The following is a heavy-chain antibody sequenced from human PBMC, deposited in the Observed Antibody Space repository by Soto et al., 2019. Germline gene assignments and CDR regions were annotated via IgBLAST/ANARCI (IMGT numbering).Heavy chain of an antibody. CDR3: ASVAYCDGTTCYLPAY. V-gene: IGHV4-4*07. D-gene: IGHD2-2*01. Sequence: PWGNPEISSTVSGDCSSSYYWSWVRQPAGKGLEWIGRISPSGSTNYNPSLKSRVTMSEDTSNNQFSLKVTSVTAADTAIYYCASVAYCDGTTCYLPAYWGLVTLFIVS. CDR2: ISPSGST. CDR1: GDCSSSYY. J-gene: IGHJ4*02.